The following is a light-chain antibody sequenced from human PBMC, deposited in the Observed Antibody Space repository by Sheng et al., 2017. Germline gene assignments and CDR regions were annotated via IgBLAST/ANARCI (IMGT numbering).Light chain of an antibody. Sequence: QSALTQPASVSGSPGQSITISCTGISSYVGSYNLVSWYQQHPGKAPKLIIYEVNERPSGVPDRFSGSKSGNTASLTVSGLQAEDEADYYCSSYAGSNNLLFGTGTKVTVL. CDR2: EVN. J-gene: IGLJ1*01. CDR1: SSYVGSYNL. V-gene: IGLV2-8*01. CDR3: SSYAGSNNLL.